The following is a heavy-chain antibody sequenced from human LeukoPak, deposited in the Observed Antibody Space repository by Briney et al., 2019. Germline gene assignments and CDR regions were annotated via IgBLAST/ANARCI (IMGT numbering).Heavy chain of an antibody. CDR3: ARYDYDSGYPGSWLDP. J-gene: IGHJ5*02. CDR1: GASISSYF. V-gene: IGHV4-59*08. Sequence: SGTLSLTCTVSGASISSYFWTWIRQSPGKGLEWIGYIYYSGSTNYNPSLKSRVTISVDTSKNQFSLKLNSVTAADTAVYYCARYDYDSGYPGSWLDPWGQGTLVTVSS. CDR2: IYYSGST. D-gene: IGHD3-10*01.